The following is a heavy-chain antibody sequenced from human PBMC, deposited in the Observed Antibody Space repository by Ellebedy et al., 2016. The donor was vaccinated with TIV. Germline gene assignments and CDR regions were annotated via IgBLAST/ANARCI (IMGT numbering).Heavy chain of an antibody. Sequence: GESLKISCAASKFTFSRYSMNWVRQAPGKGLDWVSSISSSSTYIYYADSVKGRFTISRDNTKNSLYLQMNSLRAEDTAVYYCAGPMVGVAGEIDYWGQGTLVTVSS. J-gene: IGHJ4*02. CDR2: ISSSSTYI. CDR3: AGPMVGVAGEIDY. CDR1: KFTFSRYS. D-gene: IGHD6-19*01. V-gene: IGHV3-21*06.